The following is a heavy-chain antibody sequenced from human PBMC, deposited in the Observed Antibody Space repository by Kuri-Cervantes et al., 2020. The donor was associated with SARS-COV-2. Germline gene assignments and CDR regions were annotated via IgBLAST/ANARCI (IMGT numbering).Heavy chain of an antibody. Sequence: SETLSLTCTVSGGSISSSSYYWGWIRQPPGKGLEWLGYIYYSGSTKYNPSLESRVTISLDTSRNQFSLKLSSVTAADSAVYYCARSGYYSRGVTYYYMDVWDKGTTVTVSS. V-gene: IGHV4-61*05. J-gene: IGHJ6*03. CDR1: GGSISSSSYY. D-gene: IGHD3-22*01. CDR3: ARSGYYSRGVTYYYMDV. CDR2: IYYSGST.